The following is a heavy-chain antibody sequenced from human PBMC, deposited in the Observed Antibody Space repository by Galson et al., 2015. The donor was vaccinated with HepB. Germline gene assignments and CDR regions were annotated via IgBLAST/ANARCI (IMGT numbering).Heavy chain of an antibody. Sequence: QSGAEVKKPGESLKISCKASGYSFTRHWIGWVRQMPGKGLEWMGFTHPGDSDTRYSPSFQGRVTISTDKPISTAYLHWSSLKASDTAIYYCAIFPGPGNMHYYYGMDVWGQGTTVTVAS. CDR3: AIFPGPGNMHYYYGMDV. CDR2: THPGDSDT. D-gene: IGHD2-21*01. V-gene: IGHV5-51*01. J-gene: IGHJ6*02. CDR1: GYSFTRHW.